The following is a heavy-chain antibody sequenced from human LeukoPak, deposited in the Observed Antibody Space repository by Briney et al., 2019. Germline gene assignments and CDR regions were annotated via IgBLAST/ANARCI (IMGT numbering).Heavy chain of an antibody. D-gene: IGHD2-2*01. Sequence: GGSLRLSCAASGFTFSNYWMSWVRQAPGKGLEWLANIKQDESKRYYVGSVKGRFTISRDNAKNSLYLQMNSLRAEDTAVYYFAREASLYCSGNNCYWAFDLWGQGTLVTVSS. CDR1: GFTFSNYW. J-gene: IGHJ5*02. CDR2: IKQDESKR. V-gene: IGHV3-7*01. CDR3: AREASLYCSGNNCYWAFDL.